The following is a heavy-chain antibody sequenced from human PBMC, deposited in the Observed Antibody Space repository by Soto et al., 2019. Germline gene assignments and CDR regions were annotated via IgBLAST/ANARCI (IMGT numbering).Heavy chain of an antibody. CDR3: VTVYCSSTSCYNLVGY. D-gene: IGHD2-2*02. V-gene: IGHV3-9*01. CDR2: ISWNSGSI. J-gene: IGHJ4*02. Sequence: EVQLVESGGGLVQPGRSLRLSCAASGFTFDDYAMHWVRQAPGKGLEWVSGISWNSGSIGYAASVKGRFTIPRDNAKNSLYLQMTSLRAEDTALYYCVTVYCSSTSCYNLVGYCGQGTLVTVSS. CDR1: GFTFDDYA.